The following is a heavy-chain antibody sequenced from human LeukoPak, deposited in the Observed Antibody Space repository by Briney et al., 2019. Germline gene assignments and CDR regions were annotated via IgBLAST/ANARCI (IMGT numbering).Heavy chain of an antibody. CDR2: ISAYNGST. D-gene: IGHD3-3*01. Sequence: ASVKVSCKASGYTFTSYGISWVRQAPGQGLEWMGWISAYNGSTNYAQKLQGRVTMTTDTSTSTAYKELRSLRSDDTAVYYCARDSEILNDFWSGYVDLDYWGQGTLVTVSS. CDR1: GYTFTSYG. J-gene: IGHJ4*02. CDR3: ARDSEILNDFWSGYVDLDY. V-gene: IGHV1-18*01.